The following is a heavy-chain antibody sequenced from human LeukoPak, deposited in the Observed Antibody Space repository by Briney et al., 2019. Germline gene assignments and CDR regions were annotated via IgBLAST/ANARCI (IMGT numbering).Heavy chain of an antibody. V-gene: IGHV3-23*01. D-gene: IGHD6-6*01. CDR2: ISGSGDST. Sequence: GGPLRLSCAASGFTFSSYAMSWVRQAPGKGLEWVSAISGSGDSTYYADSVKGRFTISRDNPKNTLYLQLNSLRGEDTAVYYCAIVSFGIGARYWGQGTLVTVSS. J-gene: IGHJ4*02. CDR3: AIVSFGIGARY. CDR1: GFTFSSYA.